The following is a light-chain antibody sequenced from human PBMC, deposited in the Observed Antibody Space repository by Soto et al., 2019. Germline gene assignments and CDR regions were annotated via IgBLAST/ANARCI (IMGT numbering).Light chain of an antibody. Sequence: DIQMTQSPSTLSASVGDGVTITCRASQSISSWLAWYQQKPGKAPKLLIYKASSLESGVPSRFSGSGSGTEFPLTISSLHPDDFATYYCQQYNSYSPTFGQGTKLEIK. CDR3: QQYNSYSPT. CDR1: QSISSW. V-gene: IGKV1-5*03. CDR2: KAS. J-gene: IGKJ2*01.